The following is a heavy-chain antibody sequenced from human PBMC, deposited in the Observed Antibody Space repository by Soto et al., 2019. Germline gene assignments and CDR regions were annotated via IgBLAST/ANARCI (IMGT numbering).Heavy chain of an antibody. CDR1: GGTFSSYA. CDR2: IIPIFGTA. D-gene: IGHD3-10*01. J-gene: IGHJ4*02. CDR3: ARGDYYGAGSYYKKAFDY. Sequence: SVKVSCKASGGTFSSYAISWVRQAPGQGLEWMGGIIPIFGTANYAQKFQGRVTITADESTSTAYMELSSLRSEDTAVYYCARGDYYGAGSYYKKAFDYWGQGTLVTVSS. V-gene: IGHV1-69*13.